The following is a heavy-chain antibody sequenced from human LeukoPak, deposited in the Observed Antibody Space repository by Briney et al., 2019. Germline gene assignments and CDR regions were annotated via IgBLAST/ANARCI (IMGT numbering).Heavy chain of an antibody. Sequence: GGSLRLSCAASGFTFSSYWMSWVRQAPGKGLEWVANIKQDGSEKYYVDSVKGRFTISRDNAKNSLHLQMNSLRAEDTAVYFCARDHSDYVRVGLDYWGQGTLVTVSS. D-gene: IGHD5-12*01. CDR3: ARDHSDYVRVGLDY. CDR1: GFTFSSYW. CDR2: IKQDGSEK. J-gene: IGHJ4*02. V-gene: IGHV3-7*01.